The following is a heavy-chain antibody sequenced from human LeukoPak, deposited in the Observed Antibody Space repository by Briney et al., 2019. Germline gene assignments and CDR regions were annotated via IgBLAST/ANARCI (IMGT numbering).Heavy chain of an antibody. CDR1: GYTFTGYY. CDR2: INPNSGGT. Sequence: GASVKVSCKASGYTFTGYYMHWVRQAPGQGLEWMVWINPNSGGTNYAQKFQGRVTMTRDTSISTAYMELSRLRSDDTAVYYCARAVAGTHWVFDPWVQGTLVTVSS. D-gene: IGHD6-19*01. J-gene: IGHJ5*02. CDR3: ARAVAGTHWVFDP. V-gene: IGHV1-2*02.